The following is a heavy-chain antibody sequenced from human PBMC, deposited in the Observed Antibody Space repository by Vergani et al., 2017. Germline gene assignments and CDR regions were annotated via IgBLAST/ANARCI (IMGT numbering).Heavy chain of an antibody. CDR1: GFTLGDYA. V-gene: IGHV3-49*04. Sequence: EVQLVESGGGLVQPGGSLRLSCSGSGFTLGDYAMTWVRQAPGKGLEWVAFIWSKPYGGTTEYAASVKGRFTISRDDSKAIAYLQMNSLKTEDTAVYYCNTGFPGSSWSTYWGQGTLVTVSS. D-gene: IGHD6-13*01. J-gene: IGHJ4*01. CDR3: NTGFPGSSWSTY. CDR2: IWSKPYGGTT.